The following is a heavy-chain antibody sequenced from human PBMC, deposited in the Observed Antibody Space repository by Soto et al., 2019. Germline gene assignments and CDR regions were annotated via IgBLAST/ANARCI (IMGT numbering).Heavy chain of an antibody. CDR3: ARGRYGDY. V-gene: IGHV1-18*01. CDR2: ISAHNGNT. D-gene: IGHD1-1*01. CDR1: GYTFTSYG. Sequence: QVHLVQSGAEVKKPGASVKVSCKASGYTFTSYGITWVRQAPGQGLEWMGWISAHNGNTDYAQKLQGRVIVTRDTSTSTAYMELRSLTSDHTAVYYCARGRYGDYWGQGALVTVSS. J-gene: IGHJ4*02.